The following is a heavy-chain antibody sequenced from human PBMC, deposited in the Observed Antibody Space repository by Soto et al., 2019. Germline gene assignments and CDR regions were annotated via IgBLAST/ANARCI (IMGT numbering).Heavy chain of an antibody. J-gene: IGHJ4*02. CDR1: GGTFSSYA. Sequence: ASVKVSCKASGGTFSSYAISWVRQAPGQGLEWMGGIIPIFGTANYAQKFQGRVTITADESTSTAYMELSSLRSEDTAVYYCARDPRMYSSSYYFDYWGQGTLVTVSS. V-gene: IGHV1-69*13. CDR2: IIPIFGTA. CDR3: ARDPRMYSSSYYFDY. D-gene: IGHD6-6*01.